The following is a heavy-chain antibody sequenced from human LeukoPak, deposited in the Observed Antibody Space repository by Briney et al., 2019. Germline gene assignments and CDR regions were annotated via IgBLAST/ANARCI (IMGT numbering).Heavy chain of an antibody. CDR2: ISAYNGNT. D-gene: IGHD2/OR15-2a*01. J-gene: IGHJ4*02. CDR1: GYTFTSYG. CDR3: ARDISPRYSMTEGTVPDY. V-gene: IGHV1-18*01. Sequence: EASVKVSCKASGYTFTSYGISWVRQAPGQGLEWMGWISAYNGNTNYAQKLQGRVTMTTDTSTSTAYMELRSLRSDDTAVYYCARDISPRYSMTEGTVPDYWGQGTLVTVPS.